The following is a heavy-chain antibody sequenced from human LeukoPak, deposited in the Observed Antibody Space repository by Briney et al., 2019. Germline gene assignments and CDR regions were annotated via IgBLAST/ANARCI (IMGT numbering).Heavy chain of an antibody. V-gene: IGHV3-9*01. CDR1: GFTFDDYA. CDR2: ISWNSGSI. Sequence: GGSLRLSCAASGFTFDDYAMHWVRQAPGKGLEWVSGISWNSGSIGYADSVKGRFTISRDNAKNSLYLQMNSLRAEDTALYYCAKEYSSPGGGYYFDYWGQGTLVTVSS. D-gene: IGHD2-8*02. J-gene: IGHJ4*02. CDR3: AKEYSSPGGGYYFDY.